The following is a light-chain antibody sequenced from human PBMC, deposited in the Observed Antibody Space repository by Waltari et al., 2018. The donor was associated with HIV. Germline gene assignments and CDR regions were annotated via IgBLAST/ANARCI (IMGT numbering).Light chain of an antibody. CDR1: QSVSTN. CDR3: QQYNNRPPRT. J-gene: IGKJ1*01. V-gene: IGKV3-15*01. CDR2: GAS. Sequence: EIVMTQSPATLSVSPGERATLSCRASQSVSTNVAWYQQKPGQPPRLLIYGASTRATGVPARFSGSGSGTEFTLTISSLQSEDFAVYYCQQYNNRPPRTFGQGTKVEIK.